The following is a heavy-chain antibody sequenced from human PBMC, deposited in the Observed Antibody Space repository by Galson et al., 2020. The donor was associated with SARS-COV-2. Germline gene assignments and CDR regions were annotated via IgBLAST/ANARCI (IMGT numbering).Heavy chain of an antibody. CDR2: IWYDGSNK. CDR3: AGDLGSITMGGGVKWWADDAFDI. V-gene: IGHV3-33*01. Sequence: GGSLRLSCAASGFTFSSYGMHRVRQAPGKGLEWVAAIWYDGSNKYYADSVKGRFTITRDNTKNTLYLQMNSLRAADTAVYYCAGDLGSITMGGGVKWWADDAFDIWGQGTMVTVSS. D-gene: IGHD3-10*01. J-gene: IGHJ3*02. CDR1: GFTFSSYG.